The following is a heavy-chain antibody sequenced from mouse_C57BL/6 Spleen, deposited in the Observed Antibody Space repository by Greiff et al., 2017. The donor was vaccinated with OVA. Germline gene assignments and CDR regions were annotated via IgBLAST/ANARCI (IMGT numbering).Heavy chain of an antibody. CDR3: ARTYYSNYVDYAMDY. V-gene: IGHV5-17*01. D-gene: IGHD2-5*01. Sequence: EVQGVESGGGLVKPGGSLKLSCAASGFTFSDYGMHWVRQAPEKGLEWVAYISSGSSTIYYADTVKGRFTISRDNAKNTLFLQMTSLRSEDTAMYYCARTYYSNYVDYAMDYWGQGTSVTVSS. CDR2: ISSGSSTI. CDR1: GFTFSDYG. J-gene: IGHJ4*01.